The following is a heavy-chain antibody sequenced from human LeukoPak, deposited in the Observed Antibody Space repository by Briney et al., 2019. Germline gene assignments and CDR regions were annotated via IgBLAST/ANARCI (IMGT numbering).Heavy chain of an antibody. D-gene: IGHD2-15*01. CDR1: GGSVSSGSYY. CDR3: ASGVVVAATASFDP. V-gene: IGHV4-61*01. Sequence: SETLSLTCTVSGGSVSSGSYYWSWIRQPPGKGLESIGYIYYSGRTNYNPSLKSRVTISVDTSKNRSSLKLSSVTAADTAVYYCASGVVVAATASFDPWGQGTLVTVSS. CDR2: IYYSGRT. J-gene: IGHJ5*02.